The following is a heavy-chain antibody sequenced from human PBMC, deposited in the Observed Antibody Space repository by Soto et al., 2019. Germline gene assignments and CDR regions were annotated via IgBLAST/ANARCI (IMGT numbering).Heavy chain of an antibody. Sequence: QVQLVQSGAEVKKPGASVKVSCKASGYTFTSYYMHWVRQAPGQGLEWMGIINPSGGSTSYAQKFQGRVTMTRDTSASTVYRELSSLRSEDTAVYYCARGGNQRITMVRGVIGYYYGMDVWGQGTTVTVSS. D-gene: IGHD3-10*01. CDR2: INPSGGST. CDR1: GYTFTSYY. CDR3: ARGGNQRITMVRGVIGYYYGMDV. J-gene: IGHJ6*02. V-gene: IGHV1-46*03.